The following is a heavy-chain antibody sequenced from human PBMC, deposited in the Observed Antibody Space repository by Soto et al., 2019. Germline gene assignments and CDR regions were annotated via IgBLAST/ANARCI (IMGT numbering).Heavy chain of an antibody. V-gene: IGHV3-13*04. CDR3: ARAIGPTLFDY. D-gene: IGHD3-22*01. Sequence: GGPLTLSCSASGFTFGSYDMNWFRQGPGKGLEWVSAIGTAGDTNYAGSVKGRFTISRENAKNSLYHQMNSLRAGDTAIYFCARAIGPTLFDYWGQGTLVTVSS. CDR2: IGTAGDT. CDR1: GFTFGSYD. J-gene: IGHJ4*02.